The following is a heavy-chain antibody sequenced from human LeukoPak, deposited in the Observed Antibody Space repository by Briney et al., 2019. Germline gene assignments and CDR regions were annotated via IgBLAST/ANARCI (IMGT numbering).Heavy chain of an antibody. D-gene: IGHD1-26*01. CDR3: ARDQRIVGATTIDY. CDR1: GFTFSSQS. Sequence: GGSLRLSCAASGFTFSSQSMNWVGQAPGKGLEWVANIKQDGSEKYYVDSVKGRFTISRDNAKNSLYLQMNSLRVEDTAVYYCARDQRIVGATTIDYWGQGTLVTVSS. V-gene: IGHV3-7*01. J-gene: IGHJ4*02. CDR2: IKQDGSEK.